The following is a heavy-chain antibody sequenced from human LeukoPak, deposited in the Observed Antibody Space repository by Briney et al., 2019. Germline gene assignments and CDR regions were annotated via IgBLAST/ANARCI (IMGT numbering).Heavy chain of an antibody. CDR2: IIPIFGTA. CDR1: GGTFSSYA. V-gene: IGHV1-69*01. Sequence: SVKVSCKASGGTFSSYAISWVRQAPGQGLEWMGGIIPIFGTANYAQKFQGRVTITADESTSTAYMELSSLRSEDTAVYYCARREVYSSGWHWFDPWGQGTLVTVSS. CDR3: ARREVYSSGWHWFDP. D-gene: IGHD6-19*01. J-gene: IGHJ5*02.